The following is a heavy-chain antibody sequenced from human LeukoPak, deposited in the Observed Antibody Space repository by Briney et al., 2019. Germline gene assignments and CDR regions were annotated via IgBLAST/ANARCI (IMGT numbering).Heavy chain of an antibody. CDR3: ARQGRYCSGGSCYFWFDP. Sequence: SETLSLTCTVSGGSISSYHWSWIRQPPGKGLEWIGYIYYTGSTNYSPSLKSRVTISVDTSKNQFSLNLSSVTAADTAVYYCARQGRYCSGGSCYFWFDPWGQGTLVTVSS. CDR1: GGSISSYH. D-gene: IGHD2-15*01. CDR2: IYYTGST. V-gene: IGHV4-59*08. J-gene: IGHJ5*02.